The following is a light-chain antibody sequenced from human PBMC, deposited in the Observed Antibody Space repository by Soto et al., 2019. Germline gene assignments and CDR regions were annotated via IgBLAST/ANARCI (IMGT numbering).Light chain of an antibody. V-gene: IGKV3-15*01. Sequence: EIVMTQSPATLSVCPGERATLSCRASQSVSSNLAWYQQKPGQAPRLLIYGASTRATGIPARFSGSGSGTEFTLTISSLQSEDFAVYYCQQYNNWPPVTFGPGTKVDIK. CDR3: QQYNNWPPVT. CDR2: GAS. J-gene: IGKJ3*01. CDR1: QSVSSN.